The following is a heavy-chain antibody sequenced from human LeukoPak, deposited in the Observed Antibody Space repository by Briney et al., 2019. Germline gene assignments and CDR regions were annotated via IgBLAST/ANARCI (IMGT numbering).Heavy chain of an antibody. Sequence: ASVKVSCKASGYTFTGYYMHWVRQAPGQGLEWMGWINPNSGGTNYAQKFQGRVTITADESTGTAYMELSSLRSEDTAVYYCARDWVVTGYYLSSAHDYWGQGTLVTVSS. CDR3: ARDWVVTGYYLSSAHDY. CDR1: GYTFTGYY. CDR2: INPNSGGT. V-gene: IGHV1-2*02. J-gene: IGHJ4*02. D-gene: IGHD3-9*01.